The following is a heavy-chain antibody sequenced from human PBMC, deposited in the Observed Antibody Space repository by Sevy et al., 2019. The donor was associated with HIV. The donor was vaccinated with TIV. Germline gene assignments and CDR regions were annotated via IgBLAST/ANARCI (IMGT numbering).Heavy chain of an antibody. Sequence: GGSLRLSCAASGFTFRSYAMNWVRQAPGKGLEWVSGIRDSDGKTYYADSVKGRFTISKDNSKNTLYLQMNSLRAEDTAVYYCAKDRRFSNQPFDYWGQGTLVTVSS. J-gene: IGHJ4*02. V-gene: IGHV3-23*01. CDR2: IRDSDGKT. CDR1: GFTFRSYA. CDR3: AKDRRFSNQPFDY. D-gene: IGHD3-16*01.